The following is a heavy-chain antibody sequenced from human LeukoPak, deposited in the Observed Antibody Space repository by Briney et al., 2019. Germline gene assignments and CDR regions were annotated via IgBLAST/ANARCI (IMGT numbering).Heavy chain of an antibody. V-gene: IGHV4-61*08. CDR2: IYYSGST. CDR3: ARDRANWYFDL. Sequence: SETLSLTCTVSGGSISSGGYYWSWIRQPPGKGLEWIGYIYYSGSTNYNPSLKSRVTISVDTSKNQFSLNLSSVTAADTAVYYCARDRANWYFDLWGRGTLVTVSS. CDR1: GGSISSGGYY. J-gene: IGHJ2*01.